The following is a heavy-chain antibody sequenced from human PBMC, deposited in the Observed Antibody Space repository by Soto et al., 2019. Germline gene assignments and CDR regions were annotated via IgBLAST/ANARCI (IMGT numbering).Heavy chain of an antibody. V-gene: IGHV3-15*01. CDR2: IKSKTDGGTT. CDR1: GFTFSNAW. J-gene: IGHJ4*02. CDR3: TTDPELLYLVRFSGPV. D-gene: IGHD3-10*01. Sequence: PGGSLRLSCAASGFTFSNAWMSWVRQAPGKGLEWVGRIKSKTDGGTTDYAAPVKGRFTISRDDSKNTLYLQMNSLKTEDTAVYYCTTDPELLYLVRFSGPVWGQGTLVTVSS.